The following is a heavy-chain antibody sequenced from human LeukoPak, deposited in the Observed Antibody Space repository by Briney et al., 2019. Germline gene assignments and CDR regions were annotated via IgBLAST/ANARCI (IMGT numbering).Heavy chain of an antibody. V-gene: IGHV3-9*01. D-gene: IGHD4-17*01. Sequence: PGGSLRLSCAASGFTFDDYAMHWVRQAPGKGLEWVSGISWNSGSIGYADSVKGRFTISKDNAKNSLYLQMNSLRAEDTALYYCAKVETTGYAFDIWGQGTMVTVSS. J-gene: IGHJ3*02. CDR2: ISWNSGSI. CDR3: AKVETTGYAFDI. CDR1: GFTFDDYA.